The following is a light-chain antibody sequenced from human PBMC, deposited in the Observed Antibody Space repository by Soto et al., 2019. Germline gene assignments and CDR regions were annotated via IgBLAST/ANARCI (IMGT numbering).Light chain of an antibody. CDR2: EVS. V-gene: IGLV2-8*01. CDR3: SAYAGSNTFV. J-gene: IGLJ1*01. CDR1: SSDVGDNY. Sequence: QSALTQPPSASGSPGQSVTISCTGTSSDVGDNYVSWYQQHLGKAPTLIIYEVSQRPSGGPDRFSGSKSGNPASLTVSGLQTEDEADYYCSAYAGSNTFVFGSGTKVTVL.